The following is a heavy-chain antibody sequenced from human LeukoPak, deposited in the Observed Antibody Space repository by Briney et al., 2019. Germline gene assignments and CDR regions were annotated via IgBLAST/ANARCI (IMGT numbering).Heavy chain of an antibody. Sequence: AGGSLRLSCATPGFPFSDFSMTWVRQAPGKGLEWISTTNSGGTTTYYAESVKGRFTISRDNFKNALYLQMSSLRVEDTAIYYCAKQSYARSLGEGGPGTLVTVSS. CDR3: AKQSYARSLGE. D-gene: IGHD3-10*02. CDR2: TNSGGTTT. V-gene: IGHV3-23*01. CDR1: GFPFSDFS. J-gene: IGHJ4*02.